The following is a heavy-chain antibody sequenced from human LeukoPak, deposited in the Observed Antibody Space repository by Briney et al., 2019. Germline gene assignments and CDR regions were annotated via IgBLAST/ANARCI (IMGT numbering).Heavy chain of an antibody. Sequence: GGSLRLSCAASGFTFSSYAMSWVRQAPGKGLEWVGRIKSKTDGETTDYATPVKGRFSISRDDSKDMLYLQMNSLKIEDTAVYYCTTALRWDKSGKTYWGQGTLVTVSS. CDR3: TTALRWDKSGKTY. J-gene: IGHJ4*02. D-gene: IGHD4-23*01. V-gene: IGHV3-15*01. CDR1: GFTFSSYA. CDR2: IKSKTDGETT.